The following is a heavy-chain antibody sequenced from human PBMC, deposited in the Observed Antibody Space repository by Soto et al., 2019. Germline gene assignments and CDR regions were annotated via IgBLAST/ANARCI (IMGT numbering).Heavy chain of an antibody. Sequence: QVQLQESGPGLVKPLETLSLTCTVSGGSISSYYWSWIRQPPGKGLEWIGYIYYSGSTNYNPSLKSRVTISVDTSKNQFSLKLSSVTAADTAVYYCARGHSYGDYVISYWGQGTLVTVSS. D-gene: IGHD4-17*01. CDR1: GGSISSYY. CDR3: ARGHSYGDYVISY. V-gene: IGHV4-59*01. J-gene: IGHJ4*02. CDR2: IYYSGST.